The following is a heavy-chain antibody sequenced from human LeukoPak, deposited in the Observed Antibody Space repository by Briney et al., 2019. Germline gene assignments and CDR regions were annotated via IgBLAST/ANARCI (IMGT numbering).Heavy chain of an antibody. CDR1: AYTFTGYY. V-gene: IGHV1-2*02. D-gene: IGHD2-8*01. CDR3: ARRSRNGLDAFDI. Sequence: ASVKLTCKASAYTFTGYYRHWVRQAPGQGPEWVGWIDPNNGDTDYAQEFQGRASMTRVRSISTAYMELSRLTSDDTAVYYCARRSRNGLDAFDIWGQGTMVTVSS. CDR2: IDPNNGDT. J-gene: IGHJ3*02.